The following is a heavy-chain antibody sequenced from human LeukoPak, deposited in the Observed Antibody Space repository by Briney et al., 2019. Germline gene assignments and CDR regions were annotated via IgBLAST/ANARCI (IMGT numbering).Heavy chain of an antibody. CDR1: GYTLTELS. Sequence: GASVKVSCKVSGYTLTELSMHWVRQAPGKGLEWMGGFDPEDGETIYAQKFQGRVTMTRDTSISTAYMELSRLRSDDTAVYYCARRGWLQSDAFDIWGQGTMVTVSS. V-gene: IGHV1-24*01. CDR2: FDPEDGET. J-gene: IGHJ3*02. CDR3: ARRGWLQSDAFDI. D-gene: IGHD5-24*01.